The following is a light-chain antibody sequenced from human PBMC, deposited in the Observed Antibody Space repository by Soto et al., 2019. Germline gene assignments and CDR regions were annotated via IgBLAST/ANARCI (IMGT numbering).Light chain of an antibody. CDR2: GAS. CDR1: QSVSNN. V-gene: IGKV3-15*01. CDR3: HHYHNWPPRD. J-gene: IGKJ3*01. Sequence: EMVMTQSPATLSVSPGERAILSCRTSQSVSNNLAWYQQKPGQAPRLLIYGASTRATGIPARFSGSGSGTEFTLTISSLQSEDFAVYYCHHYHNWPPRDFGPGTKVDIK.